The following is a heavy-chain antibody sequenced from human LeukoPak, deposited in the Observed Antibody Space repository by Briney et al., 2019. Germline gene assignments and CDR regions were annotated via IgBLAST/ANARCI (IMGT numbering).Heavy chain of an antibody. D-gene: IGHD6-19*01. V-gene: IGHV3-21*04. Sequence: GGSLRLSCAASGITGYSMHWVRQAPGKGLEWVCSISSSSNYIYCADSVKGRFTISRDNAKNSLYLQMNSLRAEDTAVCFCARRSGVAVAGAFDYWGQGTLVTVSS. J-gene: IGHJ4*02. CDR1: GITGYS. CDR2: ISSSSNYI. CDR3: ARRSGVAVAGAFDY.